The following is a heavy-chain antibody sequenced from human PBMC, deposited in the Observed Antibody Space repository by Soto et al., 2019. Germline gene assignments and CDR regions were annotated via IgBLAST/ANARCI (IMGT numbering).Heavy chain of an antibody. J-gene: IGHJ5*02. Sequence: QVQLQESGPGLVKPSQTLSLTCTVSAGSISSGTYYWNWIRQHPGKGLEWIGYMYYSGTTYYNPSLQSPVTISGDTSKNQFSLKLSSVTVADTAVYYCARGNDFRTGWFDPWGQGIMVTVSS. CDR1: AGSISSGTYY. CDR3: ARGNDFRTGWFDP. V-gene: IGHV4-31*01. D-gene: IGHD4-4*01. CDR2: MYYSGTT.